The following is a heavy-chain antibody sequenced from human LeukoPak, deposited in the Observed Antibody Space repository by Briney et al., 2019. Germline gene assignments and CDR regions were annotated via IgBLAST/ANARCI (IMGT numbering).Heavy chain of an antibody. D-gene: IGHD4-11*01. J-gene: IGHJ6*02. Sequence: ASVKVSCKASGGTFSSYAINWVRQATGQGLEWMGWMNPNRGNTGYAQKFQGRVTMTRNTSISTAYMELSSLRSEDTAVYYCARVDMTTSPLYYYYGMDVWGQGTTVTVSS. CDR3: ARVDMTTSPLYYYYGMDV. CDR2: MNPNRGNT. V-gene: IGHV1-8*02. CDR1: GGTFSSYA.